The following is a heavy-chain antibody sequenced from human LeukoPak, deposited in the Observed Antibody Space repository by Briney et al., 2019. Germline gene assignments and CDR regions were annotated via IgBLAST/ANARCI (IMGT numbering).Heavy chain of an antibody. D-gene: IGHD2-21*02. Sequence: SETLSLTCTVSGGSISSYYWSWIRQPAGKGLEWIGRIYTSGSTKYNPSLKSRVTMPLDTSNNQFSLKLSSVTAADTAVYYCAGETSGDVGFDPWGQGTLVTVSS. V-gene: IGHV4-4*07. J-gene: IGHJ5*02. CDR2: IYTSGST. CDR1: GGSISSYY. CDR3: AGETSGDVGFDP.